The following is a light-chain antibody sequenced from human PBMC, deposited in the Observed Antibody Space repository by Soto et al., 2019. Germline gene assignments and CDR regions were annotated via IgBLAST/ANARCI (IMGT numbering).Light chain of an antibody. V-gene: IGKV3-20*01. J-gene: IGKJ1*01. CDR3: QQYGSSPAT. CDR1: QSVSSNY. Sequence: EIVLTKSTGTRSLSPVERVPLSFSASQSVSSNYLAWYQQKPGQAPRLLIYGASSRATGIPDRFSGSGSATDFTLTISRLEPEDFAVYYCQQYGSSPATFGQGTKVDIK. CDR2: GAS.